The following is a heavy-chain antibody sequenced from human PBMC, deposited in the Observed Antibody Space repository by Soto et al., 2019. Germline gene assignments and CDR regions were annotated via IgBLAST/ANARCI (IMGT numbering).Heavy chain of an antibody. CDR2: FIPILGIA. CDR1: GGTFSSYT. V-gene: IGHV1-69*02. D-gene: IGHD6-13*01. CDR3: ARGGSIAAAGISYYGFDI. J-gene: IGHJ3*02. Sequence: ASVKVSCKASGGTFSSYTISWVRQAPGQGLEWMGRFIPILGIANYAQKFQGRVTITADKSTSTAYTELSSLRSEDTALYYCARGGSIAAAGISYYGFDIWGQGTMVPSPQ.